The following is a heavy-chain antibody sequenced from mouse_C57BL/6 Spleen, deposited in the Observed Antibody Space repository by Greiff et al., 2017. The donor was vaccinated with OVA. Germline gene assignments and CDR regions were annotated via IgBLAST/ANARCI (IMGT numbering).Heavy chain of an antibody. J-gene: IGHJ3*01. Sequence: EVQLVESEGGLVQPGSSMKLSCTASGFTFSDYYMAWVRQVPEKGLEWVANINYDGSSTYYLDSLKNRFIISRDNAKNILYLQMSSLKSEDTATYYCARAGYSSYGFAYWGQGTLVTVSA. CDR1: GFTFSDYY. D-gene: IGHD2-5*01. CDR3: ARAGYSSYGFAY. CDR2: INYDGSST. V-gene: IGHV5-16*01.